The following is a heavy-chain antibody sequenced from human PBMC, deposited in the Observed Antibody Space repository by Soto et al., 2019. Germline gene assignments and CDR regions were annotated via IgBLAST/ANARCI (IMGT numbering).Heavy chain of an antibody. V-gene: IGHV3-48*03. D-gene: IGHD3-22*01. J-gene: IGHJ6*02. Sequence: GGSLRLSCAASGFTFSSYEMNWVRQAPGKGLEWVSYISSSGSTIYYADSVKGRFTISRDNAKNSLYLQMNSLRAEDTAVYYCARDPHYSDSLYGMDVWGQGTTLTVSS. CDR3: ARDPHYSDSLYGMDV. CDR2: ISSSGSTI. CDR1: GFTFSSYE.